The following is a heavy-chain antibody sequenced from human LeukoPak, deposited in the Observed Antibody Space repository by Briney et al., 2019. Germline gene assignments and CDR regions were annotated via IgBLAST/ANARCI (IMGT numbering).Heavy chain of an antibody. Sequence: SETLSLTXTVSGGSISSYYWSWIRQPPGKGLEWIGYIYYSGSTNYNPSLKSRVTISVDTSKNQFSLKLSSVTAADTAVYYCAREGSYYDFWSGFIYWGQGTLVTVSS. CDR1: GGSISSYY. D-gene: IGHD3-3*01. CDR2: IYYSGST. J-gene: IGHJ4*02. V-gene: IGHV4-59*01. CDR3: AREGSYYDFWSGFIY.